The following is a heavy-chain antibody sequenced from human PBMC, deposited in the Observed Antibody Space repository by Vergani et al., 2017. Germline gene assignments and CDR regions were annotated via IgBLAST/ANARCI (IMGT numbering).Heavy chain of an antibody. Sequence: EVQLVESGGGLVKPGGSLRLSCAASGFTFSSYSMNWVRQAPGKGLEWVSSISSSSSYIYYADSVKGRFTISRDNAKNSLYLQMNSLRAEDTAVYYCAXAPSGQGIAAAGIGIFDYWGQGTLVTVSS. CDR2: ISSSSSYI. CDR1: GFTFSSYS. D-gene: IGHD6-13*01. V-gene: IGHV3-21*01. CDR3: AXAPSGQGIAAAGIGIFDY. J-gene: IGHJ4*02.